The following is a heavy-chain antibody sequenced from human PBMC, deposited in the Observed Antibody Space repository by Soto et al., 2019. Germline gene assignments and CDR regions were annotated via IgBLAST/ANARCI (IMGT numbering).Heavy chain of an antibody. CDR3: ARGLTYLRFIESLAYYYYGMDV. Sequence: GASVKVSCKASGGPFSSYAISWVRQAPGQGLEWMGGIIPIFGTANYAQKFQGRVTITADESTSTAYMELSSLRSEDTAVYYCARGLTYLRFIESLAYYYYGMDVWGQGTTVTVSS. J-gene: IGHJ6*02. V-gene: IGHV1-69*13. CDR2: IIPIFGTA. D-gene: IGHD3-3*01. CDR1: GGPFSSYA.